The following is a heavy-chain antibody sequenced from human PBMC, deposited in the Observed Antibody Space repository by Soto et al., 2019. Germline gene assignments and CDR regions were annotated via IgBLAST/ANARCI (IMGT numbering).Heavy chain of an antibody. J-gene: IGHJ4*02. V-gene: IGHV3-23*01. CDR1: GDSMTSSSYY. CDR3: AKVIYDYVWGSYLRGYFDY. CDR2: ISGSGGST. Sequence: PSETLSLTCTVSGDSMTSSSYYWGWIRQPPGKGLEWVSAISGSGGSTYYADSVKGRFTISRDNSKNTLYLQMNSLRAEDTAVYYCAKVIYDYVWGSYLRGYFDYWGQGTLVTVSS. D-gene: IGHD3-16*02.